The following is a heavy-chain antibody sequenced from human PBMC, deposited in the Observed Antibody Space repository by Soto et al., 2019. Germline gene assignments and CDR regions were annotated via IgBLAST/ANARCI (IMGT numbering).Heavy chain of an antibody. CDR2: IIPIFGTA. J-gene: IGHJ5*02. D-gene: IGHD2-21*02. V-gene: IGHV1-69*12. CDR1: GGTFSSYA. Sequence: QVQLVQSGAEVKKPGSSVKVSCKASGGTFSSYAISWVRQAPGQGLEWMGGIIPIFGTANYAQKFQGRVTITGDESTRTAYMELSSLRSEDTAVYYGARRGPVVVTATPVDPWGQGTLVTVSS. CDR3: ARRGPVVVTATPVDP.